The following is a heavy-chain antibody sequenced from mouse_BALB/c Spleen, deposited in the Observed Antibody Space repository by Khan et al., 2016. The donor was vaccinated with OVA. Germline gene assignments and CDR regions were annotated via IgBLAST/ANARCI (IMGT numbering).Heavy chain of an antibody. CDR2: INPTSGYT. V-gene: IGHV1-7*01. Sequence: VQLQESGAELAKPGASVKMSCKASGYTFTTYWMHWVKQRPGQGLEWIGYINPTSGYTDYNQKFKDKATLTADKSSSTAYMQLSSLTSDDSAVYCCAKGSIAYWGQGTTLTVSS. CDR3: AKGSIAY. J-gene: IGHJ2*01. D-gene: IGHD1-1*02. CDR1: GYTFTTYW.